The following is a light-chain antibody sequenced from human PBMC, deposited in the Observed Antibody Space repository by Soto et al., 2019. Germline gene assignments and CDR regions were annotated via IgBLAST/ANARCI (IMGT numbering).Light chain of an antibody. V-gene: IGKV3-11*01. CDR3: QQRSNWPLWS. CDR2: DAS. Sequence: EIVLTQSPATLSLSPGARATLSCRASQSVGNYLAWYQQKAGQAPRLLIYDASHRATGVPARFSGSRSGTDFTLNISSLEPEDFAVYFCQQRSNWPLWSFGQGTKVEIK. CDR1: QSVGNY. J-gene: IGKJ1*01.